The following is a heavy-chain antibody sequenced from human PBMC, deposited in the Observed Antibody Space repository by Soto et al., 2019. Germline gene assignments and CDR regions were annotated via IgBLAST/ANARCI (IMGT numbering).Heavy chain of an antibody. CDR2: INPSGGST. Sequence: QVQLVQSGAEVKKPGASVKVSCKASGYTFTSYYMHWVRQAPGQGLEWMGIINPSGGSTSYAQKFQGRVTMTRDTSTSTVYMELSSLRSEDTAVYYCASDIVVVPAAANFDYWGQGTLVTVSS. J-gene: IGHJ4*02. CDR1: GYTFTSYY. V-gene: IGHV1-46*03. CDR3: ASDIVVVPAAANFDY. D-gene: IGHD2-2*01.